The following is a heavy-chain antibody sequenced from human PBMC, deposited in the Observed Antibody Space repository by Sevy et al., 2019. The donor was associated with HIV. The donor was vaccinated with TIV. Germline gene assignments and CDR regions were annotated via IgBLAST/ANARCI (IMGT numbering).Heavy chain of an antibody. CDR2: ISWNSGSI. CDR1: GFTFDDYA. D-gene: IGHD1-7*01. V-gene: IGHV3-9*01. CDR3: AKDWAATNNYYMDV. Sequence: GGSLRLSCAASGFTFDDYAMHWVRQAPGKGLEWVSGISWNSGSIGYADSVKGRFTISRDNAKNSLYLQMNSLRAEDTALYYCAKDWAATNNYYMDVWGKGTTVTVSS. J-gene: IGHJ6*03.